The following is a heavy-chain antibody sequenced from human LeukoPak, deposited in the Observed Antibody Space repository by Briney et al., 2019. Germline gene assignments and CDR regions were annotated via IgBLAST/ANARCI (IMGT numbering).Heavy chain of an antibody. CDR2: IRSKAYGGTT. CDR1: GFTFSSYA. J-gene: IGHJ4*02. V-gene: IGHV3-49*04. D-gene: IGHD4-17*01. Sequence: GGSLRLSCAASGFTFSSYAMSWVRQAPGKGLEWVGFIRSKAYGGTTEYAASVKGRFTISRDDSKSIAYLQMNSLKTEDTAVYYCTRVFYGDYPDYWGQGTLVTVSS. CDR3: TRVFYGDYPDY.